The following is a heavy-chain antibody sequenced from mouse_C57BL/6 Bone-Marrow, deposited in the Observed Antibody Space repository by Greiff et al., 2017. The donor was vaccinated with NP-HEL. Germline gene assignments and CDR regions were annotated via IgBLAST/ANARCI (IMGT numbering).Heavy chain of an antibody. CDR3: ARGGYHYGSGDDY. J-gene: IGHJ2*01. CDR2: ISYDGSN. Sequence: EVQLQESGPGLVKPSQSLSLTCSVTGYSITSGYYWNWIRQFPGNKLEWMGYISYDGSNNYNPSLKNRISITRDTSKNQFFLKLNSVTTEDTATYYCARGGYHYGSGDDYWGQGTTLTVSS. D-gene: IGHD1-1*01. CDR1: GYSITSGYY. V-gene: IGHV3-6*01.